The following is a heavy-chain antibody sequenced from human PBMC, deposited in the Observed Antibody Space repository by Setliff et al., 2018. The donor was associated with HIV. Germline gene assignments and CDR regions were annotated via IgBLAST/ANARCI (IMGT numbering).Heavy chain of an antibody. CDR1: GYNFRMYW. Sequence: PGESLKISCKTSGYNFRMYWIAWVRQMPGKGLEWMGIIYPGDSDTRYSPSFQGQVTISADKSISTAYLQWSSLKASDTAMYYCARGSSSVNYYHYGLDVWGQGTTVTVSS. J-gene: IGHJ6*02. CDR3: ARGSSSVNYYHYGLDV. D-gene: IGHD3-10*01. V-gene: IGHV5-51*01. CDR2: IYPGDSDT.